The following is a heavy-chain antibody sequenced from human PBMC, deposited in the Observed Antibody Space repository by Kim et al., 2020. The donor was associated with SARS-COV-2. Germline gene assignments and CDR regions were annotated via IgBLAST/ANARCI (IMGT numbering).Heavy chain of an antibody. CDR2: ISYDGSNK. D-gene: IGHD3-10*01. CDR3: ARSGSGSYLYYFDY. Sequence: GGSLRLSCAASGFTFSSYAMYWVRQAPGKGLEWVAVISYDGSNKYYADSVKGRFTISRDNSKNTLYLQMNSLRAEDTAVYYCARSGSGSYLYYFDYWGQGTLVTVSS. V-gene: IGHV3-30*04. CDR1: GFTFSSYA. J-gene: IGHJ4*02.